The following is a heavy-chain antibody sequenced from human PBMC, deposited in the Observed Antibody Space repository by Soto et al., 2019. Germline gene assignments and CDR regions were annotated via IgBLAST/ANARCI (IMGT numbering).Heavy chain of an antibody. V-gene: IGHV1-58*01. CDR1: GFTFTSSA. Sequence: SSVKVSCKASGFTFTSSAVQWVRQARGQRLEWIGWIVVGSGNTNYAQKFQERVTITRDMSTSTAYMELSSLRSEDTAVYYCARDQPNKYYYDSSGYYYIAFDIWG. CDR2: IVVGSGNT. CDR3: ARDQPNKYYYDSSGYYYIAFDI. D-gene: IGHD3-22*01. J-gene: IGHJ3*02.